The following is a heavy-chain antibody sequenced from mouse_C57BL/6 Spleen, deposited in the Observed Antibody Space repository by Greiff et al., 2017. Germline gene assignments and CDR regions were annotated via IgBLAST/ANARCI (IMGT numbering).Heavy chain of an antibody. CDR1: GYAFSSSW. Sequence: VKLQESGPELVKPGASVKISCKASGYAFSSSWMNWVKQRPGKGLEWIGRIYPGDGDTNYNGKFKGKATLTADKSSSTAYMQLSSLTSEDSAVYFCANYGSTSFAYWGQGTLVTVSA. CDR2: IYPGDGDT. CDR3: ANYGSTSFAY. V-gene: IGHV1-82*01. J-gene: IGHJ3*01. D-gene: IGHD1-1*01.